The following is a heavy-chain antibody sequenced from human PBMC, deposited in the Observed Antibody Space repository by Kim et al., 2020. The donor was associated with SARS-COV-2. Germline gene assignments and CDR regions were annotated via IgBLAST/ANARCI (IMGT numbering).Heavy chain of an antibody. V-gene: IGHV3-15*01. Sequence: GGSLRLSCAASGFTFSNAWMSWVRQAPGKGLEWVGRIKSKTDGGTTDYAAPVKGRFTISRDDSKNTLYLQMNSLKTEDTAVYYCTTKSYYDSSGYSGDYYYGMDVWGQGTTVTVSS. D-gene: IGHD3-22*01. J-gene: IGHJ6*02. CDR1: GFTFSNAW. CDR3: TTKSYYDSSGYSGDYYYGMDV. CDR2: IKSKTDGGTT.